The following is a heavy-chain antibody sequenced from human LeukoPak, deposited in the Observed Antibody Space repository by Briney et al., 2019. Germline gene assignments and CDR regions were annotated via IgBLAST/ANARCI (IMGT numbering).Heavy chain of an antibody. CDR3: AKDRGGQQLRYYGMDV. J-gene: IGHJ6*02. V-gene: IGHV3-9*01. Sequence: PGRSLRLSCAASGFTFDDYAMHWFRQAPGKGLEWVSGISWNSGSIGSADSVKGRFTISRDNAKNSLYLQMHSLRAEDPALYYCAKDRGGQQLRYYGMDVWGQGTTVTVSS. CDR1: GFTFDDYA. CDR2: ISWNSGSI. D-gene: IGHD6-13*01.